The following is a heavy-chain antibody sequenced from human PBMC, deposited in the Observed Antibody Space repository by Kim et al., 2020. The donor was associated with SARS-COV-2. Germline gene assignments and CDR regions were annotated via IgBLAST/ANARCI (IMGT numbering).Heavy chain of an antibody. CDR1: GGTFSSYA. CDR2: IIPIFGTA. CDR3: GGDYYDSSGYYYYGMDV. D-gene: IGHD3-22*01. J-gene: IGHJ6*02. Sequence: SVKVSCKASGGTFSSYAISWVRQAPGQGLEWMGGIIPIFGTANYAQKFQGRVTITADGSTSTAYMELSSLRSEDTAVYYCGGDYYDSSGYYYYGMDVWGQGTTVTVSS. V-gene: IGHV1-69*13.